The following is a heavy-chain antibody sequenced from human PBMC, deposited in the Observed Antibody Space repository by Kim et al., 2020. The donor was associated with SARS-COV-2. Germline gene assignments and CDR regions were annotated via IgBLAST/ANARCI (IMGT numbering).Heavy chain of an antibody. CDR3: AKGGEWLRTHDAFDI. D-gene: IGHD5-12*01. J-gene: IGHJ3*02. V-gene: IGHV3-30*02. Sequence: DSVKGRFTISRDNSKNTLYLQMNSLRAEDTAVYYCAKGGEWLRTHDAFDIWGQGTMVTVSS.